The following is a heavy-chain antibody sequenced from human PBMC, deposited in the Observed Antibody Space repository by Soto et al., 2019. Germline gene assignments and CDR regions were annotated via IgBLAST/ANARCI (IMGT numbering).Heavy chain of an antibody. D-gene: IGHD3-16*01. J-gene: IGHJ4*02. Sequence: ASETLSLTCSVSGDSINSDKYYWGWIRQPPGKGLEWIGSIYFRGNTYYNPSPQTRVTISLDKSKSQFSLKLNSVTAADSAVYFCARLGGLATISYYFDFWGQGALVTVSS. CDR2: IYFRGNT. CDR3: ARLGGLATISYYFDF. CDR1: GDSINSDKYY. V-gene: IGHV4-39*01.